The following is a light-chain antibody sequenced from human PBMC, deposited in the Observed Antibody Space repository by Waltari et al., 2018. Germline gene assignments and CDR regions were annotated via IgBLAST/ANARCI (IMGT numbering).Light chain of an antibody. J-gene: IGLJ7*01. CDR1: SSNIGNNY. CDR3: GTWDSSLSGAV. V-gene: IGLV1-51*02. CDR2: ENT. Sequence: QSVLTQPPSVSAAPGQRVTISCSGGSSNIGNNYVSWYRQFPGTAPKLLIYENTDGPPGIPGRFSGSKSGTSATLDITGLQAGDEADYYCGTWDSSLSGAVFGGGTHLTVL.